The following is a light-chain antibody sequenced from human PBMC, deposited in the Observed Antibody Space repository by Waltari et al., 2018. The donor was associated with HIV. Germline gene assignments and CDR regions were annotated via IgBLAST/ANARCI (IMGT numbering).Light chain of an antibody. J-gene: IGLJ2*01. Sequence: QSALTQPRSVSGSHGQSVTISCNGTSSDVGGYKYLSWYQQHPGKAPKLMIYDVTKRPSGVPDRFSGSKSDNTASLTISGLQAEDEAEYYCCSYPGSYPVVFGGGTKLTVL. CDR3: CSYPGSYPVV. CDR2: DVT. V-gene: IGLV2-11*01. CDR1: SSDVGGYKY.